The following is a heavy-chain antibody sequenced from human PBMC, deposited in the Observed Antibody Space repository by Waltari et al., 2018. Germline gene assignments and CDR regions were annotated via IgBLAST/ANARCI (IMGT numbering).Heavy chain of an antibody. Sequence: QVQLQESGPGLVKPSETLSLTCTVSGGSISSYYWSWIRQPPGKGLEWIGYIYYSGSTNYNPSLKSRVTISVDTSKNQFSLKLSSVTAADTAVYYCARGRSLGELSSYFDYWGQGTVVSVS. CDR3: ARGRSLGELSSYFDY. V-gene: IGHV4-59*01. J-gene: IGHJ4*02. D-gene: IGHD3-16*02. CDR1: GGSISSYY. CDR2: IYYSGST.